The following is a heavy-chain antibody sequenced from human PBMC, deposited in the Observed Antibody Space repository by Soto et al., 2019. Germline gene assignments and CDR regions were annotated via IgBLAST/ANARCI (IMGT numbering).Heavy chain of an antibody. D-gene: IGHD3-3*01. CDR3: AKLHSRFLEGMDV. V-gene: IGHV3-23*01. CDR2: ISVSGGST. J-gene: IGHJ6*03. Sequence: GGSLRLSCAASGFTFSSYAMSWVRQAPGKGLEWVSAISVSGGSTYYADSVKGGFTISRDNSKNTLYLQMNSLRAEDTAVYYCAKLHSRFLEGMDVWGKGTTVTVSS. CDR1: GFTFSSYA.